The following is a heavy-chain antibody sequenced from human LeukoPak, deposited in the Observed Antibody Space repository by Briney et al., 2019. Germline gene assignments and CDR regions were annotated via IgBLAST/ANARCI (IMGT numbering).Heavy chain of an antibody. CDR3: AKDETRDGLQLRY. Sequence: GGSLRLSCAASGFTFSSYGMHWVRQAPGKGLEWVAVISYDGSNKYYADSVKGRFTISRDNSKNTLYLQMNSLRAEDTAVYYCAKDETRDGLQLRYWGQGTLVTVSS. D-gene: IGHD5-24*01. V-gene: IGHV3-30*18. J-gene: IGHJ4*02. CDR2: ISYDGSNK. CDR1: GFTFSSYG.